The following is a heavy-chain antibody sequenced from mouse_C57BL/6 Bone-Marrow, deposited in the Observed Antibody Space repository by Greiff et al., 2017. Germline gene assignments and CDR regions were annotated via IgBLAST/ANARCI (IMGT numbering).Heavy chain of an antibody. J-gene: IGHJ3*01. V-gene: IGHV1-81*01. CDR3: ARRGGRVYGTFAY. D-gene: IGHD2-1*01. Sequence: QVQLQQSGAELARPGASVKLSCKASGYTFTSYGISWVKQRTGQGLEWIGEIYPRSGNTYYNEKFKGKATLTVDTSSSTAYMQLSSLTSEDSAVYYCARRGGRVYGTFAYWGQGTLVTVSA. CDR1: GYTFTSYG. CDR2: IYPRSGNT.